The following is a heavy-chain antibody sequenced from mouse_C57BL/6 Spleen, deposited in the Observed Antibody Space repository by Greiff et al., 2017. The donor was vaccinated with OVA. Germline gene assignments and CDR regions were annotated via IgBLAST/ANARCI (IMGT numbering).Heavy chain of an antibody. J-gene: IGHJ2*01. Sequence: EVKVVESGGGLVQPGGSLSLSCAASGFTFTDYYMSWVRQPPGKALEWLGFIRNKANGYTTEYSASVKGRFTISRDNSQSILYLQMNALRAEDSATYYCARSPYYSNYAYFDYWGQGTTLTVSS. CDR2: IRNKANGYTT. V-gene: IGHV7-3*01. CDR1: GFTFTDYY. CDR3: ARSPYYSNYAYFDY. D-gene: IGHD2-5*01.